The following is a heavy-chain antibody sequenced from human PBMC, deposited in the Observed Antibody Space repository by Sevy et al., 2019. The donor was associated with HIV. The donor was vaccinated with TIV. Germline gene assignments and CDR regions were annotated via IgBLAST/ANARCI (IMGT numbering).Heavy chain of an antibody. CDR2: IKQDESEK. CDR1: GFTFNRYW. Sequence: GGSLRLSCAASGFTFNRYWMSWVRQAPGKGLEWVANIKQDESEKHYADSVKGRFTISRDNTKNSLFLQLDTVRDEDSAIYYCATIEDGDFGGVVRVWGQGTMVTVSS. J-gene: IGHJ3*01. CDR3: ATIEDGDFGGVVRV. D-gene: IGHD2-21*01. V-gene: IGHV3-7*03.